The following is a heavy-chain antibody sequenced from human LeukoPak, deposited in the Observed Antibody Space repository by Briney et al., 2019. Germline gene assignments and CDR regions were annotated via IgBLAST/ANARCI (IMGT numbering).Heavy chain of an antibody. CDR1: GFTFSSYA. D-gene: IGHD2-21*02. Sequence: PGGSLRLSCAASGFTFSSYAMSWVRQAPGKGLEWVSAMSGSGGSTYYAASVKGRFTISRDNSKNTLYLQMNSLRAEDTAVYYCARDHLPPYCGGDCYSVYWYFDLWGRGTLVAVSS. V-gene: IGHV3-23*01. CDR3: ARDHLPPYCGGDCYSVYWYFDL. CDR2: MSGSGGST. J-gene: IGHJ2*01.